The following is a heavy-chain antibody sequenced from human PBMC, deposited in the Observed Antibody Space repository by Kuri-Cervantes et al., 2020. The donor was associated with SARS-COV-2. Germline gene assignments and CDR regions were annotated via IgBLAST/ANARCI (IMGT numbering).Heavy chain of an antibody. Sequence: LSLTCAASGFTFSSYAMHWVRQAPGKGLEWVAVISYDGSNKYYADSVKGRLTISRDNSKNTLYLQTNNLRPEDTAIYFCSRGGYRYDKPGVYFDYWGQGTLVTVSS. J-gene: IGHJ4*02. CDR3: SRGGYRYDKPGVYFDY. CDR1: GFTFSSYA. D-gene: IGHD5-18*01. V-gene: IGHV3-30-3*01. CDR2: ISYDGSNK.